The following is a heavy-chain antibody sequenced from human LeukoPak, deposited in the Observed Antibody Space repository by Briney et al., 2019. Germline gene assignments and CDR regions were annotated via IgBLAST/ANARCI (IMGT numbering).Heavy chain of an antibody. CDR2: ISDSGST. J-gene: IGHJ4*02. CDR1: SHSIISDY. D-gene: IGHD3-22*01. Sequence: RPSETLSLTCTFSSHSIISDYRNSIRQPPGKGLEWNGYISDSGSTKYNPSLKSRVTISIDTAKTQFSLKLSSVTAADTAVYYCARGGIVVNSPFVNWGQGTLVSVSS. CDR3: ARGGIVVNSPFVN. V-gene: IGHV4-59*01.